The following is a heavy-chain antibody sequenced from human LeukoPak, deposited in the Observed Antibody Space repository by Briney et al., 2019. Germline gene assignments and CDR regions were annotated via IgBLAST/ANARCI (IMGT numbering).Heavy chain of an antibody. CDR3: ASVSAVAGTFYYFDY. J-gene: IGHJ4*02. D-gene: IGHD6-19*01. V-gene: IGHV4-4*07. Sequence: SETLSLTCTVSGGSISSYYWSWIRQPAGKGLEWIGRIYTSGSTNYNPSLKSRVTMSVDTSKNQFSLKLSSVTAADTAVYYCASVSAVAGTFYYFDYWGQGTLVSVSS. CDR1: GGSISSYY. CDR2: IYTSGST.